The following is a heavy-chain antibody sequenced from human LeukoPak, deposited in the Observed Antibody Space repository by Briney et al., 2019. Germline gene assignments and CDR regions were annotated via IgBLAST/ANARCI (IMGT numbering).Heavy chain of an antibody. CDR1: GGSISSGDYY. V-gene: IGHV4-30-4*01. CDR2: IYYSGST. D-gene: IGHD4-17*01. J-gene: IGHJ4*02. CDR3: AIGTPTVTFDY. Sequence: SQTLSLTCTVSGGSISSGDYYWSWIRQPPGKGLVWIGYIYYSGSTYYDPSLKSRVTISVDTSKNQFSLKLSSVTAADTAVYYCAIGTPTVTFDYWGQGTLVTVSS.